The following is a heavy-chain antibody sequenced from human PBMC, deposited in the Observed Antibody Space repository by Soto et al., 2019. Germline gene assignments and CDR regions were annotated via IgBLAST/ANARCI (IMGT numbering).Heavy chain of an antibody. CDR2: MNPNSGNT. J-gene: IGHJ4*02. D-gene: IGHD3-9*01. Sequence: ASVKVSCKASGYTLTSYDVNWVRQATGQGLEWMGWMNPNSGNTGYAQKFQGRVTMTRNTSISTAYMELSSLRSEDTAVYYCARGTRDVLRYFDWLSRAYYFDYWGQGTLVTVSS. CDR1: GYTLTSYD. V-gene: IGHV1-8*01. CDR3: ARGTRDVLRYFDWLSRAYYFDY.